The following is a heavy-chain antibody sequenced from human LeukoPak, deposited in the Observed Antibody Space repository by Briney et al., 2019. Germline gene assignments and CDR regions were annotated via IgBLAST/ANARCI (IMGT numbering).Heavy chain of an antibody. D-gene: IGHD5-24*01. CDR2: ISYDGSNK. Sequence: GRSLRLSCAASGFTFSSYAMHWVRQAPGKGLEWVAVISYDGSNKYYADSVKGRFTISRDNSKNTLYLQMNSLRAEDTAVYYCAKESGDGYNSGHFDYWGQGTLVTVSS. CDR3: AKESGDGYNSGHFDY. V-gene: IGHV3-30-3*01. CDR1: GFTFSSYA. J-gene: IGHJ4*02.